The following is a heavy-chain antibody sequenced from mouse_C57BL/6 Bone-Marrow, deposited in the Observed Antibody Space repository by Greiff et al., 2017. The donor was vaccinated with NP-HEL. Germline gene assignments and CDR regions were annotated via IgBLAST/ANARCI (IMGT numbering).Heavy chain of an antibody. D-gene: IGHD1-1*01. Sequence: DVKLQESGAELVRPGASVKLSCTASGFNIKDDYMHWVKQRPEQGLEWIGWIDPENGDTEYASKFPGKATITADPSSHTAYLQISSMTSEDTAVYYCTPLYYYGSSDHWYFDVWGTGTTVTVSS. CDR1: GFNIKDDY. V-gene: IGHV14-4*01. CDR2: IDPENGDT. J-gene: IGHJ1*03. CDR3: TPLYYYGSSDHWYFDV.